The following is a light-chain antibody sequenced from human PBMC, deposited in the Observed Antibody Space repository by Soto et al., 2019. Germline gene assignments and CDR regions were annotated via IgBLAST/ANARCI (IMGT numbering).Light chain of an antibody. CDR3: TSYAGGNNV. CDR2: EVN. V-gene: IGLV2-8*01. Sequence: QSALTHPPSASGSPGQSVTISCTGTSSDVGCYNDVSWYQQHPGKVPKLMTYEVNKRPSGVPDRFSGSKSGNTASLTVSGLQAEDEADYYCTSYAGGNNVFGTGTKVTVL. J-gene: IGLJ1*01. CDR1: SSDVGCYND.